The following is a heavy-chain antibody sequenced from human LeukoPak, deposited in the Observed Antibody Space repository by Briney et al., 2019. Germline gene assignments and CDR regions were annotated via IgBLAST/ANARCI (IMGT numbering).Heavy chain of an antibody. CDR2: ISYDGSNK. CDR1: GFTFSSHG. V-gene: IGHV3-30*18. D-gene: IGHD3-10*01. CDR3: AKVFSVGMDV. J-gene: IGHJ6*04. Sequence: PGGSLRLSCVGSGFTFSSHGMHWVRQAPGKGLEWVAVISYDGSNKYYADSVKGRFTISRDNSKNTLYLQMNSLRAEDTAVYYSAKVFSVGMDVWGKGTTVTVSS.